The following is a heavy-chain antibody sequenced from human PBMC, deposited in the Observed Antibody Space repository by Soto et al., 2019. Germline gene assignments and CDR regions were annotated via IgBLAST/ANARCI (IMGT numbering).Heavy chain of an antibody. Sequence: QVQLVQSGAEVKKPGSSVKVSCKASGGTFSSYGISWVRQAPGQGLEWMGGIIPIFGTANYAQKFQGRVTITADKSTSTAYMELSSLRSEDTAVYYCANCYYDSSGYPGTDYYGMDVWGQGTTVTVSS. J-gene: IGHJ6*02. CDR3: ANCYYDSSGYPGTDYYGMDV. V-gene: IGHV1-69*06. CDR2: IIPIFGTA. CDR1: GGTFSSYG. D-gene: IGHD3-22*01.